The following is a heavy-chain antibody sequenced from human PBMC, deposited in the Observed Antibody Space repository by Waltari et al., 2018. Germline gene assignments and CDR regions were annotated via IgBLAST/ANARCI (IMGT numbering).Heavy chain of an antibody. D-gene: IGHD6-19*01. CDR3: ARERRGQSGWYYFDF. V-gene: IGHV3-7*01. CDR1: GIGFSSFW. CDR2: IKQDGSEE. Sequence: EVQLVESGGGLVQPGGSLRLSCAASGIGFSSFWVTWVRQAPGKGLEWVANIKQDGSEEYYVDSVKGRFTISKDNAKNSLYLQMNSLRAEDTAVYFCARERRGQSGWYYFDFWGQGSLVTVSS. J-gene: IGHJ4*02.